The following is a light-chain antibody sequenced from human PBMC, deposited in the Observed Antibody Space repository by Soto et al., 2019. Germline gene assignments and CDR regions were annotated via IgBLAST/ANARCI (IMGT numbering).Light chain of an antibody. CDR2: KAS. Sequence: DIQMTQSPPTLSASVGDRVTITCRASQSINNWVAWYQQKPGKAPKLLIYKASTLENGVPSRFSGSGSGTKVTLTIGCLQPAEFATYYCHHHNSYSEFSFGPGTKVDIK. CDR3: HHHNSYSEFS. V-gene: IGKV1-5*03. CDR1: QSINNW. J-gene: IGKJ3*01.